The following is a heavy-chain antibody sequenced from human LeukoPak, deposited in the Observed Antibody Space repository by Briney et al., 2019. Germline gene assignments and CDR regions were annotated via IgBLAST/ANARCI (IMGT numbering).Heavy chain of an antibody. J-gene: IGHJ6*03. V-gene: IGHV4-39*07. CDR2: IYHSGST. CDR1: GGSISSSGYY. CDR3: ARRYYYYYMDV. Sequence: SETLSLTCTVSGGSISSSGYYWGWIRQPPGRGLEWIGSIYHSGSTYYNPSLKSRVTISVDTSKNQFSLKLSSVTAADTAVYYCARRYYYYYMDVWGKGTTVTVSS.